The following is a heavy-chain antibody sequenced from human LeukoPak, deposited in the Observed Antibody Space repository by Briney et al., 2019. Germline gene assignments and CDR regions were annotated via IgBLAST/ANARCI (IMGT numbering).Heavy chain of an antibody. J-gene: IGHJ4*02. CDR1: GFTFSSYA. CDR3: AKDLPGYSSSWYVDCFDY. D-gene: IGHD6-13*01. Sequence: GGSLRLSCAASGFTFSSYAMSWVRQAPGKGLEWVSAISGSGGSTYYADSAKGRFTISRDNSKNTLYLQMNSLRAEDTAVYYCAKDLPGYSSSWYVDCFDYWGQGTLVTVSS. CDR2: ISGSGGST. V-gene: IGHV3-23*01.